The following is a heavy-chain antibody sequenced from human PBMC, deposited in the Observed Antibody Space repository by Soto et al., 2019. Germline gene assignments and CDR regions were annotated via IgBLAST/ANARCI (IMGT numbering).Heavy chain of an antibody. D-gene: IGHD6-25*01. CDR3: VSGGRGYTRAEVFDI. V-gene: IGHV3-21*02. CDR2: ISAFSSPI. J-gene: IGHJ3*02. CDR1: GFTFSSYS. Sequence: EAQLVESGGGLVKPGGSLRLSCVDSGFTFSSYSMNWVRQAPGKGLEWVSSISAFSSPIFYADSVKGRYTISRDNAKKSLYLQMRSLPAEDTAVYYCVSGGRGYTRAEVFDIWGQGTMVTVPS.